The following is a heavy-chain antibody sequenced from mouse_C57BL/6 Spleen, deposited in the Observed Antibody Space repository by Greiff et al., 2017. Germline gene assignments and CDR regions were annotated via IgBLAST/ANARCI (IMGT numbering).Heavy chain of an antibody. J-gene: IGHJ2*01. CDR3: ARLGLEYYFDY. Sequence: QVQLKESGAELVKPGASVKISCKASGYAFSSYWMNWVKQRPGKGLEWIGQIYPGDGDTNYNGKFKGKATLTADKSSSTAYMQLSSLTSEDSAVYFCARLGLEYYFDYWGQGTTLTVSS. CDR2: IYPGDGDT. CDR1: GYAFSSYW. D-gene: IGHD4-1*01. V-gene: IGHV1-80*01.